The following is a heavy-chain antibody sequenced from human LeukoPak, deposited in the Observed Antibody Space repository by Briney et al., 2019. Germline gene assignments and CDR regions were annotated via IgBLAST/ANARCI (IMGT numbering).Heavy chain of an antibody. CDR3: ARDQSDYDILTGYYRYFDY. D-gene: IGHD3-9*01. V-gene: IGHV3-7*03. CDR2: IKQDGSEK. J-gene: IGHJ4*02. CDR1: GFTFSSYW. Sequence: PGGSLRLSCAASGFTFSSYWMSWVRQAPGKGLEWVANIKQDGSEKYYVDSVKGRFTISRDNAKNSLYLQMNSLRAEDTAVYYCARDQSDYDILTGYYRYFDYWGQGTLVTVSS.